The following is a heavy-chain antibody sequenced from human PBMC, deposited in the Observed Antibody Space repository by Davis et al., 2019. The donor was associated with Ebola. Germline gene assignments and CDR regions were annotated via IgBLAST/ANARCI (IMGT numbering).Heavy chain of an antibody. V-gene: IGHV3-23*01. CDR3: ARSYQLLYVYYYYMDV. CDR1: GFTFTNYA. CDR2: VSGSGGST. J-gene: IGHJ6*03. Sequence: PGGSLRLSCAASGFTFTNYAMSWVRQAPGKGLEWVSSVSGSGGSTYDTDSVKGRFTISRDNAKNSLYLQMNSLRDEDTAVYYCARSYQLLYVYYYYMDVWGKGTTVTVSS. D-gene: IGHD2-2*02.